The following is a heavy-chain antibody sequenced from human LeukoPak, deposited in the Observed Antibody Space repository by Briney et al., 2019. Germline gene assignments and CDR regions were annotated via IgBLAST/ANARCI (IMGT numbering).Heavy chain of an antibody. CDR1: GFTFSSYS. V-gene: IGHV3-23*01. J-gene: IGHJ4*02. Sequence: GGSLRLSCAASGFTFSSYSMNWVRQAPGKGLECVSIISGGGGIIYYADSGKGRFTISRDNSKNTVYLQMNSLRAEDTAVYYCATLYGGQRADGYWGQGTLVTVSS. CDR2: ISGGGGII. CDR3: ATLYGGQRADGY. D-gene: IGHD2-15*01.